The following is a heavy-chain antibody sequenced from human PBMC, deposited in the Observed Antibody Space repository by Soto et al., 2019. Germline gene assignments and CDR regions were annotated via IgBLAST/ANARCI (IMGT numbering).Heavy chain of an antibody. D-gene: IGHD1-26*01. Sequence: SETLSLTCTVSGGSISRNNFHWGWIRQTPGRGLEWIGEIIHSESTKYNPSLKSRVTISVDTSKNQFSLKLSSVTAADTAVYYCARQRPTDGRWEFANYYGMDVWGQGTPGTVS. CDR1: GGSISRNNFH. V-gene: IGHV4-39*01. J-gene: IGHJ6*02. CDR3: ARQRPTDGRWEFANYYGMDV. CDR2: IIHSEST.